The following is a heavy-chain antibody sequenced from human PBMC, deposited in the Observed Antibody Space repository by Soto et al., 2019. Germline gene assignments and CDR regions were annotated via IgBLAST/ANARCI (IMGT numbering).Heavy chain of an antibody. J-gene: IGHJ6*02. V-gene: IGHV3-33*06. CDR3: AKDLFSTYDILAGYSYYYFYTMDV. D-gene: IGHD3-9*01. CDR2: IWYDGSNK. Sequence: QVQLVESGGGVVQPGRSLRLSCAASGFTFSTYGMHWVRQAPGKGLEWVAVIWYDGSNKYYADSVKGRFTISRDNSKNTLYLQMNSLRVEDTAVYYCAKDLFSTYDILAGYSYYYFYTMDVWGQGTTVTVSS. CDR1: GFTFSTYG.